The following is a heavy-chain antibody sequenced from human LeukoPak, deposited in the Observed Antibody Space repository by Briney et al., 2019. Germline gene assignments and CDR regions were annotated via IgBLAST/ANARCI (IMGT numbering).Heavy chain of an antibody. CDR2: INAGNGNT. V-gene: IGHV1-3*01. CDR3: ARGPPRLNWFDP. D-gene: IGHD6-25*01. CDR1: GYTFTSYA. J-gene: IGHJ5*02. Sequence: ASVKVSCKASGYTFTSYAMHWVRQAPGQRLEWMGWINAGNGNTKYSQKFQGRVTITRDTSASTAYMELSSLRSEDTAVFYCARGPPRLNWFDPWGQGTLVTVSS.